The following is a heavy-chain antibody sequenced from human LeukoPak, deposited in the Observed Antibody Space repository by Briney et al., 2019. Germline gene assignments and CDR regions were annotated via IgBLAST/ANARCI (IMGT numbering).Heavy chain of an antibody. Sequence: PGGSLRLSCAASGFTFSSYAMSWVRQAPGKGLEWVSAISGSGGSTYYADSVKGRFTISRDNSRNTLYLQMNSLRAEDTAVYYCAKHTDYYDSSGCDYWGQGTLVTVSS. J-gene: IGHJ4*02. CDR3: AKHTDYYDSSGCDY. CDR1: GFTFSSYA. CDR2: ISGSGGST. V-gene: IGHV3-23*01. D-gene: IGHD3-22*01.